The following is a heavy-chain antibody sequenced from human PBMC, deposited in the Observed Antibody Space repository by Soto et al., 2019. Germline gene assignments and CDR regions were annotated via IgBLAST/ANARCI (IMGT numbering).Heavy chain of an antibody. V-gene: IGHV4-59*01. CDR1: GGSISSYY. CDR2: TYNSGNT. J-gene: IGHJ4*02. CDR3: APPPRY. Sequence: QVQLQESGPGLVKPSETLSLTCTVSGGSISSYYWNWIRQPPGKGLEWLGHTYNSGNTNYNPSLRSRVTISVDTSTNQFSLKLTSVTAADTAVYYCAPPPRYWGQGTLVTVSS.